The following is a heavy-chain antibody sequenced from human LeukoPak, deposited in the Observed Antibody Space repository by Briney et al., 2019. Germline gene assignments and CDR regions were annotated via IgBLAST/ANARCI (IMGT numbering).Heavy chain of an antibody. CDR1: GGSISGSSYY. D-gene: IGHD2-15*01. CDR2: IYYSGST. V-gene: IGHV4-39*07. CDR3: ARGYHGWFDP. J-gene: IGHJ5*02. Sequence: SETLSLTCTVSGGSISGSSYYWGWIRQPPGKGLEWIGSIYYSGSTYYNPSLKSRVTISVDTSKNQFSLKLSSVTAADTAVYYCARGYHGWFDPWGQGTLVTVSS.